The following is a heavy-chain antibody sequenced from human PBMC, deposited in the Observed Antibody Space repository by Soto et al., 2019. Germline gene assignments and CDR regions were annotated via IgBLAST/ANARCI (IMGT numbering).Heavy chain of an antibody. J-gene: IGHJ6*02. V-gene: IGHV3-74*01. CDR1: GFTFSSYW. Sequence: PGGSLRLSFAASGFTFSSYWMHWVRQAPGKGLVWVSRINSDGSSTSYADSVKGRFTISRDNAKNTLYLQMNSLGVEDTAVYYCARDRGSDAHDYYYKDMDVWGQGTTVTVSS. D-gene: IGHD2-15*01. CDR3: ARDRGSDAHDYYYKDMDV. CDR2: INSDGSST.